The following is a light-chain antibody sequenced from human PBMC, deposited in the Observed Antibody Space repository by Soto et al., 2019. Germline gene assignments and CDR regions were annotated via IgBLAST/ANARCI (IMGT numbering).Light chain of an antibody. CDR1: QTINNK. Sequence: TQSPATLSLSPGETATLSCRASQTINNKLAWYQKKPGKAPKLLIYDGYTLESGVPSRFSGSGSGTEFTLTIGSLQPDDFANYYCQQYDTYFRYTFGQGTKLDIK. V-gene: IGKV1-5*01. J-gene: IGKJ2*01. CDR2: DGY. CDR3: QQYDTYFRYT.